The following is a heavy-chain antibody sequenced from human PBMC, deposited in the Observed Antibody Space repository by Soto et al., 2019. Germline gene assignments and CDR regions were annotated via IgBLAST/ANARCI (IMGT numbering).Heavy chain of an antibody. Sequence: GGSLRLSCAASGFTFSSYSMNWVRQAPGKGLEWVPYISSSSSTIYYADSVKGRFTISRDNAKNSLYLQMNSLRDEDTAVYYCARKNTYYYDSSGRMDVWGQGTTATVSS. CDR2: ISSSSSTI. J-gene: IGHJ6*02. CDR3: ARKNTYYYDSSGRMDV. D-gene: IGHD3-22*01. CDR1: GFTFSSYS. V-gene: IGHV3-48*02.